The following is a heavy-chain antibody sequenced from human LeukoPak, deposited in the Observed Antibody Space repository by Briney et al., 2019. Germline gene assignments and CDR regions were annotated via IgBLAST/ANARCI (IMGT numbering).Heavy chain of an antibody. D-gene: IGHD6-13*01. J-gene: IGHJ3*02. Sequence: SVKVSCKASGGTFSSYAISWVRQAPGQGLEWMGRIIPILGIANYAQKFQGRVTITADKSASTAYMELSSLRSEDTAVYYCARPYSSSWTDAFDIWGQGTMVTVSS. CDR3: ARPYSSSWTDAFDI. CDR1: GGTFSSYA. CDR2: IIPILGIA. V-gene: IGHV1-69*04.